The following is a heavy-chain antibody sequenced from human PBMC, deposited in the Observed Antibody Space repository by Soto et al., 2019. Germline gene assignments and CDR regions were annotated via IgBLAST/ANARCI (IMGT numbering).Heavy chain of an antibody. CDR3: ARSPAGDSSNWFDP. V-gene: IGHV1-69*13. CDR1: GGTFSSYA. CDR2: IIPIFATA. J-gene: IGHJ5*02. D-gene: IGHD7-27*01. Sequence: SVKVSCKASGGTFSSYAISWVREAPGQGLEWMGGIIPIFATANYAQKFQGRVTITADESTSTAYMELSSLRSEDTAVYYCARSPAGDSSNWFDPWGQGTLVTVSS.